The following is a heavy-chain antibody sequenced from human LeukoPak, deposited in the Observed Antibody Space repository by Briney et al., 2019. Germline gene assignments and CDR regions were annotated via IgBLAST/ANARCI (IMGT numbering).Heavy chain of an antibody. CDR1: GFTFSNYW. J-gene: IGHJ6*03. CDR3: ATSAGTESYYYSYMDV. V-gene: IGHV3-74*01. CDR2: INIDGINT. D-gene: IGHD6-19*01. Sequence: PGGSLRLSCAASGFTFSNYWMHWVRQAPGKGLVWVSRINIDGINTSYADSVKGRFTISRDNAKNTLNLQMNSLRAEDTAVYYCATSAGTESYYYSYMDVWGKGTTVTVSS.